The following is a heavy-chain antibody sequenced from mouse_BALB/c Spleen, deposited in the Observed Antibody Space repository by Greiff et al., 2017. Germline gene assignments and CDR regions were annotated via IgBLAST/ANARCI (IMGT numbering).Heavy chain of an antibody. V-gene: IGHV5-9-4*01. CDR3: ARGEDGYYDYAMDY. D-gene: IGHD2-3*01. Sequence: EVMLVESGGGLVNPGGSLKLSCAASGFTFSSYAMSWVRQTPEKRLEWVAEISSGGSYTYYPDTVTGRFTISRDNAKNTLYLEMSSLRSEDTAMYYCARGEDGYYDYAMDYWGQGTSVTVSS. CDR2: ISSGGSYT. J-gene: IGHJ4*01. CDR1: GFTFSSYA.